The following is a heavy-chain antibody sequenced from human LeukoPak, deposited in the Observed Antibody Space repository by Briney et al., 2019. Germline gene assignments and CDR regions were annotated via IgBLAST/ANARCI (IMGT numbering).Heavy chain of an antibody. CDR3: ARRSAKYYYGSGSYFDY. V-gene: IGHV4-34*01. D-gene: IGHD3-10*01. CDR2: INHSGST. CDR1: GGSFSGYY. Sequence: PSETLSLTCAVYGGSFSGYYWSWIRQSPGKGLEWIGEINHSGSTNYNPSLKSRVTISVDTSKNQFCLKLSSVTAADTAVYYCARRSAKYYYGSGSYFDYWGQGTLVTVSS. J-gene: IGHJ4*02.